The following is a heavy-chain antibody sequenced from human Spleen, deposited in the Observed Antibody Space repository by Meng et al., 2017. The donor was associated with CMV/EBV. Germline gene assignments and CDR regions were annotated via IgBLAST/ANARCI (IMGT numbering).Heavy chain of an antibody. V-gene: IGHV3-15*05. CDR1: TFTNAW. CDR3: ATEGILVAGPGDPFDY. D-gene: IGHD6-19*01. J-gene: IGHJ4*02. Sequence: TFTNAWMTWVRQAPGKGLEWVGRIKSKTNGGTTDYAAPVKGRFTISRDDSKNTLYLQMNSLKTEDTAVYYCATEGILVAGPGDPFDYWGQGTLVTVSS. CDR2: IKSKTNGGTT.